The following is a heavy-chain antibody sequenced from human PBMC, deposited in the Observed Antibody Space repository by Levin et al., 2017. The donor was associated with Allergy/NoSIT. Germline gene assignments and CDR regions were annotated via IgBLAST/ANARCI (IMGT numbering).Heavy chain of an antibody. CDR3: ARGAAMATIEYFDY. Sequence: SVKVSCKTSGGNFRSYGLSWVRQAPGQGLEWMGGLIPIFGKPNYAQKFQDRFTITADKSTNTTYMELRSLTSEDTAVYFCARGAAMATIEYFDYWGQGSLVTVSS. V-gene: IGHV1-69*06. J-gene: IGHJ4*02. D-gene: IGHD5-24*01. CDR1: GGNFRSYG. CDR2: LIPIFGKP.